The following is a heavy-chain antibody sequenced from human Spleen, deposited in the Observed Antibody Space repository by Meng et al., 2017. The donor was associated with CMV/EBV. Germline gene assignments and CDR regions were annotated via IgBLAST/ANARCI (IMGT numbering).Heavy chain of an antibody. CDR2: IYYSGST. Sequence: SETLSLTCTVSGGSISSSSYYWGWIRQPPGKGLEWIGSIYYSGSTYYNPSLKSRVTISVDTSKNQFSLKLSSVTAADMAIFYCARDKWFGEFLDDSWGQGTLVTVSS. CDR3: ARDKWFGEFLDDS. V-gene: IGHV4-39*07. D-gene: IGHD3-10*01. CDR1: GGSISSSSYY. J-gene: IGHJ4*02.